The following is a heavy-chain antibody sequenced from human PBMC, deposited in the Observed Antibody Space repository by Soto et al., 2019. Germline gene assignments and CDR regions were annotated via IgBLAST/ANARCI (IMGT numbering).Heavy chain of an antibody. J-gene: IGHJ4*02. CDR3: PRDSGSGWDFDY. CDR1: GFTFSSYG. V-gene: IGHV3-33*01. CDR2: IWYDGSNK. Sequence: GGSLRLACAASGFTFSSYGMHWVRQAPGKGLEWVAVIWYDGSNKYYADSVKGRFTISRDNSKNTLYLQMNSLRAEDTAVYYCPRDSGSGWDFDYWGQGTLVTSPQ. D-gene: IGHD6-19*01.